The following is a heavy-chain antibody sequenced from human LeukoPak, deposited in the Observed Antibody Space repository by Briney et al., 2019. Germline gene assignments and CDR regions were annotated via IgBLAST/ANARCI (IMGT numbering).Heavy chain of an antibody. Sequence: ASVKVSSKASGYTFTSYYMHWVRQAPGQGLEWMGIINPSGGSTSYAQKFQGRVTMTRDMSTSTVYMELSSLRSEDTAVYYCARSRIVATILEGNWFDPWGQGTLVTVSS. CDR2: INPSGGST. D-gene: IGHD5-12*01. CDR1: GYTFTSYY. CDR3: ARSRIVATILEGNWFDP. V-gene: IGHV1-46*01. J-gene: IGHJ5*02.